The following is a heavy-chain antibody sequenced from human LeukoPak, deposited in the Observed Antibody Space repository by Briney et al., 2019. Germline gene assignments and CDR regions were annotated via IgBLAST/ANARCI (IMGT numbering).Heavy chain of an antibody. CDR1: GFTFDDYT. Sequence: GGSLRLSCAASGFTFDDYTMYWVRQAPGKGLEWVSLISWDGGSTYYADSVKGRFTISRDNSKNTLYLQMNSLRAEDTAVYYCALRGYSSGWGAFDIWGQGTMVTVSS. V-gene: IGHV3-43*01. CDR2: ISWDGGST. J-gene: IGHJ3*02. D-gene: IGHD6-19*01. CDR3: ALRGYSSGWGAFDI.